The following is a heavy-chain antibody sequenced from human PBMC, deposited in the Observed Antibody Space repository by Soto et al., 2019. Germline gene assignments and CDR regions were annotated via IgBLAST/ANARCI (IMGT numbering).Heavy chain of an antibody. CDR3: ARIEGLVRGITKNWFDP. CDR2: IDPSDAYT. V-gene: IGHV5-10-1*01. J-gene: IGHJ5*02. CDR1: GYSFTRYW. D-gene: IGHD3-10*01. Sequence: GESLNISCTGSGYSFTRYWISWVRQMPGKGLEWMGRIDPSDAYTNYGPSFQGHVTMSVAKSTSTAYLQWSSLKASDTAMYYCARIEGLVRGITKNWFDPWGQGTLVTVSS.